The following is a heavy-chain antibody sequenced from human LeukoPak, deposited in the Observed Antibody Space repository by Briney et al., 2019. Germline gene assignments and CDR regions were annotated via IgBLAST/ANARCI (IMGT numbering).Heavy chain of an antibody. D-gene: IGHD4-17*01. CDR1: GGSINSRSYY. CDR2: VYYGGTT. CDR3: ARRATTVTTGYYYYYMDV. V-gene: IGHV4-39*01. Sequence: PSETLSLTCTVSGGSINSRSYYWGWIRQPPGKGLEWIGSVYYGGTTYYNPSLNSRVTISEDTSKNQFSLKLSSVTAADTAVYYCARRATTVTTGYYYYYMDVWGKGTTVTVSS. J-gene: IGHJ6*03.